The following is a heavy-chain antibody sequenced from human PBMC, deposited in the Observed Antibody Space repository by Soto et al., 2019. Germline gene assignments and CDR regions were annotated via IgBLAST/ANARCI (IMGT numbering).Heavy chain of an antibody. CDR3: ARDLRGYSYGAFGY. CDR1: GGSISSYY. Sequence: PSETLSLTCTVSGGSISSYYWSWIRQPPGKGLEWIGYIYYSGSTNYNPSLKSRVTISVDTSKNQFSLKLSSVTAADTAVSYSARDLRGYSYGAFGYWGQGTLVTVSS. J-gene: IGHJ4*02. CDR2: IYYSGST. D-gene: IGHD5-18*01. V-gene: IGHV4-59*01.